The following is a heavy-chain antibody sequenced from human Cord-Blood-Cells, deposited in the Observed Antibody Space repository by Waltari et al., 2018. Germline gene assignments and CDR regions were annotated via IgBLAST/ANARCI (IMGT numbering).Heavy chain of an antibody. V-gene: IGHV1-2*04. CDR3: ARETDWYFDL. Sequence: QVQLVQSGAEVKKPGASVKVSCKASGYTFTGYYMHWVRQAPGQGREWMGWIDPNSGGTNYAQKFQGWVTMTRDTSSSTAYQELSRLRSDETAVYYCARETDWYFDLWGHGTLVTVSS. J-gene: IGHJ2*01. CDR2: IDPNSGGT. CDR1: GYTFTGYY.